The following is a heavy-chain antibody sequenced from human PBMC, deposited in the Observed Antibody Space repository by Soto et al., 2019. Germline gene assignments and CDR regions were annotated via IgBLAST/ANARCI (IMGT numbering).Heavy chain of an antibody. J-gene: IGHJ6*02. V-gene: IGHV1-8*02. CDR3: ARGRNGMDV. CDR1: GGTFSSYA. CDR2: MNPNSGNT. Sequence: GASVKVSCKASGGTFSSYAISWVRQATGQGLEWMGWMNPNSGNTGYAQKFQGRVTMTRNTSISTAYMELSSLRSEDTAVYYCARGRNGMDVWGQGTTVTVSS.